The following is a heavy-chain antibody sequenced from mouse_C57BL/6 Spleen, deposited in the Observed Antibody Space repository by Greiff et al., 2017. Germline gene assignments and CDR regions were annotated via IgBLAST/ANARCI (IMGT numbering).Heavy chain of an antibody. J-gene: IGHJ2*01. Sequence: EVQLQQSGTVLARPGASVKMSCKTSGYTFTSYWMPWVKQRPGQGLEWIGAFYPGNSDTSYNQKFKGQAKLTAVTSARPAYMELISRTKEDSAIYDDRTPVYNEYGGGDYWGKGTTRTVSS. V-gene: IGHV1-5*01. CDR3: RTPVYNEYGGGDY. D-gene: IGHD2-4*01. CDR1: GYTFTSYW. CDR2: FYPGNSDT.